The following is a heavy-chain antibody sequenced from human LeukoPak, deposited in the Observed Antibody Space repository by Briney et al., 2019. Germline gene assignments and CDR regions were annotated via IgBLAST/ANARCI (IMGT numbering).Heavy chain of an antibody. D-gene: IGHD1-14*01. Sequence: PGGSLRLSCAASGFTFSGHWMSWVRQAPGTGLEWVADINQGGSDKYYVDSVKGRFTISRDNANNLLYLQMNSLRGEDTAVYYCTRDRSRAEDDWGQGTLVTVSS. V-gene: IGHV3-7*01. CDR2: INQGGSDK. J-gene: IGHJ4*02. CDR3: TRDRSRAEDD. CDR1: GFTFSGHW.